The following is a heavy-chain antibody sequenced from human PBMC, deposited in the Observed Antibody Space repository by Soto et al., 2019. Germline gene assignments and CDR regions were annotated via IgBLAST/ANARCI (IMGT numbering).Heavy chain of an antibody. D-gene: IGHD3-22*01. V-gene: IGHV4-59*01. CDR3: ARDRAPYYYDSSGYYNPYSNDAFDI. Sequence: QVQLQESGPGLVKPSETLSLTCTVSGGSISSYYWSWIRQPPGKGLEWIGYIYYSGSTNYNPSLKSRVTISVDTSKNQFSLKLSSVNAADTAVYYCARDRAPYYYDSSGYYNPYSNDAFDIWGQGTMVTVSS. J-gene: IGHJ3*02. CDR2: IYYSGST. CDR1: GGSISSYY.